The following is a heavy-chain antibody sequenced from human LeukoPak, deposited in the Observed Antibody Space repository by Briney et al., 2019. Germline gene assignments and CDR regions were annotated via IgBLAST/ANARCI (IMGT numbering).Heavy chain of an antibody. V-gene: IGHV3-48*02. D-gene: IGHD6-19*01. J-gene: IGHJ4*02. Sequence: GGSLRLSCAASGFTFSSYTMKWVRQAPGKGLEWVSYISSSSTIYYADSVKGRFTISRDNAKNSLYLQMNSLRDEDTAVYYCARVVAVAASDYWGQGTLVTVSS. CDR2: ISSSSTI. CDR3: ARVVAVAASDY. CDR1: GFTFSSYT.